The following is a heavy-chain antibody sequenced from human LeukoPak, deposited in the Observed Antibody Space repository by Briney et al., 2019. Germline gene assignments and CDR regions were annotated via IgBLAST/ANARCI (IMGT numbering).Heavy chain of an antibody. CDR2: IYYSGST. V-gene: IGHV4-39*01. CDR3: ARLTAYLGGYSDHTAFDY. D-gene: IGHD5-18*01. Sequence: SETLSLTCAVYGGSFSGYYWGWIRQPPGKGLEWIGSIYYSGSTYYNPSLKSRVTISVDTSKNQFSLKLSSVTAADTAVYYCARLTAYLGGYSDHTAFDYWGQGTLVTVSS. CDR1: GGSFSGYY. J-gene: IGHJ4*02.